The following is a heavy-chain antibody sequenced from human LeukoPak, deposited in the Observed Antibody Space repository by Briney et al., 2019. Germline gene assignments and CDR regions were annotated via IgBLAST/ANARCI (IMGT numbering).Heavy chain of an antibody. CDR2: IYYSGST. CDR1: GYSISSGYY. CDR3: ARVSPLWFGEKYYYYYYMDV. V-gene: IGHV4-61*01. D-gene: IGHD3-10*01. J-gene: IGHJ6*03. Sequence: PSETLSLTCTVSGYSISSGYYWSWIRQPPGKGLEWIGYIYYSGSTNYNPSLKSRVTISVDTSKNQFSLKLSSVTAADTAVYYCARVSPLWFGEKYYYYYYMDVWGKGTTVTISS.